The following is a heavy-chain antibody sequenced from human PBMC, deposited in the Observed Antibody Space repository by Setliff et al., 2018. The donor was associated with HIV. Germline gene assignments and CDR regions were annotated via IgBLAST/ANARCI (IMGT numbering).Heavy chain of an antibody. CDR1: GGSFSDYY. CDR3: ARNPCSGGSCPDAFDI. V-gene: IGHV4-34*01. Sequence: PSETLSLTCAVYGGSFSDYYWSWIRQPPGKGLEWIGEINHSGRTIQSPSLGSRVTISIDTSKNQFSLKLSPVTAADTAVYYCARNPCSGGSCPDAFDIWGQGTMVTVSS. CDR2: INHSGRT. D-gene: IGHD2-15*01. J-gene: IGHJ3*02.